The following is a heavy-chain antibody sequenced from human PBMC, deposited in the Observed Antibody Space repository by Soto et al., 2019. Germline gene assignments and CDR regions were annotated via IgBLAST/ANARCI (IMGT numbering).Heavy chain of an antibody. CDR2: IYPGIPKT. CDR3: ARHPDY. Sequence: VESLKISCKASGYNFTTYWIGWVLQKPGKVLEWMAMIYPGIPKTKYSPSFQGRVTISVDKSISTAYLQWTSLMASDTAIYYCARHPDYWGQGTLVTVSS. CDR1: GYNFTTYW. J-gene: IGHJ4*02. V-gene: IGHV5-51*01.